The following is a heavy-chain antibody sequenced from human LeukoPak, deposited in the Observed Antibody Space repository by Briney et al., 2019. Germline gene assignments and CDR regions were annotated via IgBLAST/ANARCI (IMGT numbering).Heavy chain of an antibody. D-gene: IGHD3-10*01. CDR1: GYSFTNYR. CDR3: ARSMVRGVVSHFDY. Sequence: GESLKISCKGSGYSFTNYRIGWVRQMPGKGLEWMGIIYPGDSDTRYNPSFQGQVTISADKSISTAYLQWGSLKAPDTAMYYCARSMVRGVVSHFDYWGQGTLVTVSS. J-gene: IGHJ4*02. CDR2: IYPGDSDT. V-gene: IGHV5-51*01.